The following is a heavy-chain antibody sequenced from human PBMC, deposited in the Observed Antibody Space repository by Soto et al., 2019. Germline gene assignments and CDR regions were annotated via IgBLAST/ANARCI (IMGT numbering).Heavy chain of an antibody. V-gene: IGHV3-13*05. D-gene: IGHD6-19*01. J-gene: IGHJ6*02. Sequence: EVQLVESGGGSVQPGGSLRLSCTASGFTFSDYDMHWVRQGSGKGLEWVSTIGAARDPYYTGSVKGRFTISRDNSKNTLYLQMSSLRAEDTALYYCVKDGSSGWPYFDDMDVWGQGTTVTVSS. CDR1: GFTFSDYD. CDR2: IGAARDP. CDR3: VKDGSSGWPYFDDMDV.